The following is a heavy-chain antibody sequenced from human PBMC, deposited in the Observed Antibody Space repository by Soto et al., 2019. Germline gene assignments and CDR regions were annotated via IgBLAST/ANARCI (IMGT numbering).Heavy chain of an antibody. CDR2: IVPIYRTA. Sequence: ASVKVSCKASGGTFSSYRINWVRQAPGQGLEWVGGIVPIYRTADYAQKFQGRVTITADESARTSYMELRSLKSQDTAVYYCASLYYYDFTGPFDYWGQGTLVTVSS. CDR1: GGTFSSYR. CDR3: ASLYYYDFTGPFDY. J-gene: IGHJ4*02. V-gene: IGHV1-69*13. D-gene: IGHD3-3*01.